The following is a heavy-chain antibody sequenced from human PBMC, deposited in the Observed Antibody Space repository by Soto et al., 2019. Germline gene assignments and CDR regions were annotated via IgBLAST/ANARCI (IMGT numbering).Heavy chain of an antibody. D-gene: IGHD6-13*01. V-gene: IGHV1-8*01. CDR3: ARERSAAGTGWFDP. CDR1: GYTFTSYD. Sequence: QVQLVQSGAEVKKSGASVKVSCKASGYTFTSYDINWVRQATGQGLEWMGWMNPNSGNTGYAQKFXGXVPXTRNTSISTAYMDLSSLRYEDTAAYYCARERSAAGTGWFDPWGQGTLVTVSS. CDR2: MNPNSGNT. J-gene: IGHJ5*02.